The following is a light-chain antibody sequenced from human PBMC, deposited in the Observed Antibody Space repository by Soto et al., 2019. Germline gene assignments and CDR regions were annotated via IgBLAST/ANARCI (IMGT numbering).Light chain of an antibody. J-gene: IGLJ7*01. CDR1: SSDVGGYNY. Sequence: QSALTQPRSVSGSPGQSVTISCTGTSSDVGGYNYVSWYQQHPGKSPKLMIYDVSKRPSGVPDRFSGSKSGNTASLTISGLQAEDEADYYCCSYAGSYTEAVFGGGTQLTVL. CDR2: DVS. V-gene: IGLV2-11*01. CDR3: CSYAGSYTEAV.